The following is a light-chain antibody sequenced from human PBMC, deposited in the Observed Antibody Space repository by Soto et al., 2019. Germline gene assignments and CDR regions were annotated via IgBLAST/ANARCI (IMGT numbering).Light chain of an antibody. CDR3: QQRSNWPPLT. CDR1: QSLSSSS. V-gene: IGKV3D-20*02. CDR2: GAS. Sequence: SVLTQSPGTLSLSPGERATLSCRASQSLSSSSFGTSLAWYQQKPGQAPRFLIYGASSRATGIPDRFSGSGSGTDFTLTISRLEPDDFAVYSCQQRSNWPPLTFGKGPKVEIK. J-gene: IGKJ1*01.